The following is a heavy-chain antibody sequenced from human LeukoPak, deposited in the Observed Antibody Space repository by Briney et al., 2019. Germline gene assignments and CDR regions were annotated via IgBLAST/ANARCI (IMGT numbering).Heavy chain of an antibody. V-gene: IGHV1-69*04. CDR2: IILFVGLT. CDR1: GGAFSDYA. D-gene: IGHD3-3*01. Sequence: SVKVSCKASGGAFSDYAISWVRQAPGQGLEWMGRIILFVGLTTYAQKFQDRVTISADKSTSTVYMELSRLTSEDTAVYFCAKFWSGYYTDWGQGTLVSVSS. J-gene: IGHJ4*02. CDR3: AKFWSGYYTD.